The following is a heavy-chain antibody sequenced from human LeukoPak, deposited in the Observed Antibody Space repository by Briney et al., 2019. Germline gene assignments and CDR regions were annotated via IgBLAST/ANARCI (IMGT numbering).Heavy chain of an antibody. Sequence: PSETLSLTCTVSGGSISNFYWSWIRQPPEKGLEWIGYIYYSGSTNYNPSLKSRVTMSVDTSMNQFSLKLSSVTAADTAVYYCARVSLRYFDWLSNPGYFDLWGRGTLVTVSS. CDR3: ARVSLRYFDWLSNPGYFDL. D-gene: IGHD3-9*01. CDR2: IYYSGST. V-gene: IGHV4-59*08. J-gene: IGHJ2*01. CDR1: GGSISNFY.